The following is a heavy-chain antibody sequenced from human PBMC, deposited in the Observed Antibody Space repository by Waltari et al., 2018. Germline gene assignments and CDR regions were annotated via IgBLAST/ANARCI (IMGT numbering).Heavy chain of an antibody. D-gene: IGHD2-15*01. CDR2: VHGSGRT. V-gene: IGHV4-4*02. Sequence: QLQLQESGPGLVKPSGTLSLTCAVFGDSMGNRDFWSWVRQPPGKGLEWIGQVHGSGRTNYNPSFASRVTVSGDTSTRQFSLKVTSATAADTAVYYCARDRGRGLYLESWGQGILVTVSP. CDR1: GDSMGNRDF. CDR3: ARDRGRGLYLES. J-gene: IGHJ4*02.